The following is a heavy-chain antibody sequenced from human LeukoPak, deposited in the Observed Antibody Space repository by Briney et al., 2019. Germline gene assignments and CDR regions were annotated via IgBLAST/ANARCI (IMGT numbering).Heavy chain of an antibody. CDR2: ISSSSTHI. V-gene: IGHV3-21*01. CDR1: GFTLSSYS. J-gene: IGHJ4*02. D-gene: IGHD6-6*01. Sequence: GGSLRLSCASSGFTLSSYSMNWVRQAPGKGLEWVSYISSSSTHIYYADSVKGRFTISRDNARNSLYLQMNSLRAEDTAIYYCARSEHSSSSFDYWGQGTLVTVSS. CDR3: ARSEHSSSSFDY.